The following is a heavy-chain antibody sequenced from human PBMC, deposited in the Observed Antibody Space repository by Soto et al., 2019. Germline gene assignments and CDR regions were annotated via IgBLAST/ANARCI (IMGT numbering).Heavy chain of an antibody. J-gene: IGHJ4*02. CDR1: GFSLSTSGVG. CDR2: IYWDDDK. D-gene: IGHD3-10*01. CDR3: ARRSNFYPSGSHFDY. V-gene: IGHV2-5*02. Sequence: QITLKESGPTLVKPTQTLTLTCTFSGFSLSTSGVGVGWIRQSPGKALECLALIYWDDDKRYSPSLKSRLTITKDTSKNQVVLTMTNLDPVDTATYYCARRSNFYPSGSHFDYWGQGTLVTVSS.